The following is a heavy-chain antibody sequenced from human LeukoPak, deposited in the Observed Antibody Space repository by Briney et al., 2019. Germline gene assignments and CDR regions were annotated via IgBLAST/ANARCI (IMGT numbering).Heavy chain of an antibody. CDR1: GFTFSSYA. V-gene: IGHV3-30-3*01. Sequence: GGSLRLSCAASGFTFSSYAMHWVRQAPGKGLEWVAVISYDGSNKYYADSVKGRFTISRDNSKNTLYLQMDSLRAEDTAVYYCASGSSSWYDAFDIWGQGTMVTVSS. D-gene: IGHD6-13*01. CDR2: ISYDGSNK. CDR3: ASGSSSWYDAFDI. J-gene: IGHJ3*02.